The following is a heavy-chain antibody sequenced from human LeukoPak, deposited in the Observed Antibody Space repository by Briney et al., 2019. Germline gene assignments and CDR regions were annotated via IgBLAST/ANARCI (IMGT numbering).Heavy chain of an antibody. CDR2: IYYRGST. J-gene: IGHJ5*02. Sequence: SETLSLTCTVSGGSISSSTYYWGWIRQPPGRGLEWIGTIYYRGSTYYNPSLKSRVTISVDTSNNQFSLRLSSVTAADTAVYHCAILGTGSSWGQGTLVTVSS. CDR1: GGSISSSTYY. D-gene: IGHD3-10*01. V-gene: IGHV4-39*01. CDR3: AILGTGSS.